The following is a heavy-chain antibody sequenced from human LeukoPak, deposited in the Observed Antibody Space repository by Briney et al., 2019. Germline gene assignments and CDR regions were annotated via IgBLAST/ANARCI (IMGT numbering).Heavy chain of an antibody. CDR1: GFTFSSYW. D-gene: IGHD2-2*01. J-gene: IGHJ4*02. CDR3: AREDNVVVPAATDY. Sequence: PGGSLRLSCAASGFTFSSYWMSWVRQAPGKGLEWVANIKQDGSEKYYVDSVKGRFTISRDNAKNSLYLQMNSLRAEDTAVYYCAREDNVVVPAATDYWGQGTLVTVSS. CDR2: IKQDGSEK. V-gene: IGHV3-7*01.